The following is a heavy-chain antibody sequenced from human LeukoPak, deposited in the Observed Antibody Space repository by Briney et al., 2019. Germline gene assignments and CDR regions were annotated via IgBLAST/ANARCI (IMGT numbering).Heavy chain of an antibody. V-gene: IGHV4-34*01. CDR1: GGPFSGYY. CDR3: AREHIVVVTATSNWFDP. D-gene: IGHD2-21*02. Sequence: SETLSLTCAVYGGPFSGYYWSRIRQPPGKGLEWIGEINHSGSTNYNPSLKSRVTISVDTSKNQFSLKLSSVTAADTAVYYCAREHIVVVTATSNWFDPWGQGTLVTVSS. J-gene: IGHJ5*02. CDR2: INHSGST.